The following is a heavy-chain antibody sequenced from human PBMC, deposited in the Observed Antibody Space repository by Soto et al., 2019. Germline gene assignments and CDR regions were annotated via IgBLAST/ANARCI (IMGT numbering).Heavy chain of an antibody. V-gene: IGHV4-34*01. Sequence: SETLSLTCAVYGGSFSTDYWSWILQPPGKGLEWIGEINPSGGTNYNPSLKSRVTISVATSKNQFSLKLSSVTAADTAVYYCARVLAARASRDFDYWGQGTLVTVSS. CDR3: ARVLAARASRDFDY. J-gene: IGHJ4*02. CDR1: GGSFSTDY. D-gene: IGHD6-6*01. CDR2: INPSGGT.